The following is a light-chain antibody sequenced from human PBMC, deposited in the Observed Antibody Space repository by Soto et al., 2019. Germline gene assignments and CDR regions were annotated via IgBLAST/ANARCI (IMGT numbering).Light chain of an antibody. V-gene: IGKV3-20*01. Sequence: EIVLTQSPGTLSLSPGERATLSCRASQTVNSSYLAWYQRKPGQAPRLLIYHASSRATGVPDRFSGSGSWAELTLNIGRLEPEGFAVHYCQQYGSYMSVGGRAKVHIK. CDR3: QQYGSYMS. J-gene: IGKJ4*01. CDR1: QTVNSSY. CDR2: HAS.